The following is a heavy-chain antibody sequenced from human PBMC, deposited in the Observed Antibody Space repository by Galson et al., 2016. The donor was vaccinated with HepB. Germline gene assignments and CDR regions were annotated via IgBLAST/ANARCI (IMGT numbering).Heavy chain of an antibody. Sequence: LSLTCSVSAGSISSGGYYWSWIRQPPGKGLEWIGYINHSGTNYYNPSLSSRAAISVDTSKNQFSLEVSSVTAADTAVYYCARVSGNAFDIWGHGTMVTVSS. J-gene: IGHJ3*02. CDR2: INHSGTN. CDR3: ARVSGNAFDI. V-gene: IGHV4-31*03. CDR1: AGSISSGGYY.